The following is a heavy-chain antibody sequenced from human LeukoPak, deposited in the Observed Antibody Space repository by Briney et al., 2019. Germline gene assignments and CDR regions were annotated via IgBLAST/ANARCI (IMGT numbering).Heavy chain of an antibody. Sequence: KASETLSLTCTVSGGSISSSNSYWVWIRQPPGKGLEWIGSIYYSGSTYYNPSLKGRVTISVDTSKNQFSLKLSSVTAADTAVYYCARVNDYGDYGAFDIWGQGTMVTVSS. D-gene: IGHD4-17*01. CDR1: GGSISSSNSY. J-gene: IGHJ3*02. CDR2: IYYSGST. CDR3: ARVNDYGDYGAFDI. V-gene: IGHV4-39*07.